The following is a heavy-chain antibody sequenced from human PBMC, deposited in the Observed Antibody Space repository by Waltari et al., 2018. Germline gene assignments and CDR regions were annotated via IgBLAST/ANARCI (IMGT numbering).Heavy chain of an antibody. Sequence: QVQLVESGGGVVQPGRSLRLSCAASGFTFSSYAMHWVRQAPGKGLEWVAVISYDGTHKYYADSVKCRFTISRHNSKNTLYLQMNILRAEDTAVYYCARDAGSGSYSGAFDIWGQGTMVTVSS. V-gene: IGHV3-30-3*01. D-gene: IGHD1-26*01. CDR2: ISYDGTHK. J-gene: IGHJ3*02. CDR1: GFTFSSYA. CDR3: ARDAGSGSYSGAFDI.